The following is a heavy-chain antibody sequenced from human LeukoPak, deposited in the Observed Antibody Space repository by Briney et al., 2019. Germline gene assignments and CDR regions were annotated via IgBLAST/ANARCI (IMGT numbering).Heavy chain of an antibody. CDR1: GGSISNYY. V-gene: IGHV4-59*01. CDR3: ARDRRGSGSAHSFDP. J-gene: IGHJ3*01. CDR2: IYYSGST. D-gene: IGHD3-10*01. Sequence: SETLSLTCTVSGGSISNYYWSWIRQPPGKELEWIGYIYYSGSTNYNPSLKSRVTISVDTSKNQFSLKLSSVTAADTAAYYCARDRRGSGSAHSFDPWGQGTMVTVSS.